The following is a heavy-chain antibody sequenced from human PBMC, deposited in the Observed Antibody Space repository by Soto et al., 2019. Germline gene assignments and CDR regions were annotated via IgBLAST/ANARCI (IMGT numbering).Heavy chain of an antibody. CDR1: GGSFSGYY. CDR3: ARYGRDWLYAPRRYYYGMDV. V-gene: IGHV4-34*01. CDR2: INHSGST. J-gene: IGHJ6*02. D-gene: IGHD3-9*01. Sequence: QVQLQQWGAGLLKPSETLSLTCAVYGGSFSGYYWSWIRQPPGKGLEWIGEINHSGSTNYNPSLKSRVTISVDTSKNQFSLKLSSVTAADTAVYYCARYGRDWLYAPRRYYYGMDVWGQGTTVTVSS.